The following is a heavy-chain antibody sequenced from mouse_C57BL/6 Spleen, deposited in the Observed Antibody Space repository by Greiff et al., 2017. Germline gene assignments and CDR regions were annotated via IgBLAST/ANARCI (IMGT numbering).Heavy chain of an antibody. Sequence: QVQLQQPGAELVKPGASVKLSCKASGYTFTSYWMHWVKQRPGQGLEWIGMIHPNSGSTNYNEKFKSKATLTVDKSSSNAYMQLSSLTSEDSAVYYCARARLGQRTYFDYWGQGTTLTVSS. CDR2: IHPNSGST. D-gene: IGHD3-3*01. V-gene: IGHV1-64*01. CDR1: GYTFTSYW. J-gene: IGHJ2*01. CDR3: ARARLGQRTYFDY.